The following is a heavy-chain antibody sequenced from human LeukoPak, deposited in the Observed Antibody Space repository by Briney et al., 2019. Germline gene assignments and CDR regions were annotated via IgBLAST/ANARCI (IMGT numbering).Heavy chain of an antibody. CDR1: GGSFSGYY. CDR2: INHSGST. Sequence: SETLSLTCAVYGGSFSGYYWSWIRQPPGKGLEWIGEINHSGSTNYNPSLKSRVTISVDTSKNQFSLKLSSVTAADTAVYYCAREGGSSWYSRDFYYIDVWGKGTTVTVSS. J-gene: IGHJ6*03. V-gene: IGHV4-34*01. CDR3: AREGGSSWYSRDFYYIDV. D-gene: IGHD6-13*01.